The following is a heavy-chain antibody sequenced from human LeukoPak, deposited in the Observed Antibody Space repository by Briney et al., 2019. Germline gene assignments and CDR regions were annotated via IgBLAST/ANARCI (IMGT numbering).Heavy chain of an antibody. J-gene: IGHJ4*02. D-gene: IGHD3-3*01. CDR3: ARGSDYDFWSGYYTGMDGYFDY. CDR1: GYTFTSYY. CDR2: SNPSGGST. Sequence: ASVKVSCKASGYTFTSYYMHWVRQAPGQGLEWMGISNPSGGSTSYAQKFQSRVTMTRDMSTSTVYMELSSLRSEDTAVYYCARGSDYDFWSGYYTGMDGYFDYWGQGTLVTVSS. V-gene: IGHV1-46*01.